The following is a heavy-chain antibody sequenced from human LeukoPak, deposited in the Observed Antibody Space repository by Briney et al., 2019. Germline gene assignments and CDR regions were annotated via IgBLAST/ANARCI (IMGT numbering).Heavy chain of an antibody. J-gene: IGHJ4*02. Sequence: SVKVSCKASGGTFSSYAISWVRQAPGQGLEWMGGIIPIFGTANYAQKFQGRVTITADESTSTAYMELSSLRSEDTAVYYCARAIRGRREHITIFWPTYFAYWGQGTLVTVSS. CDR3: ARAIRGRREHITIFWPTYFAY. V-gene: IGHV1-69*13. D-gene: IGHD3-9*01. CDR2: IIPIFGTA. CDR1: GGTFSSYA.